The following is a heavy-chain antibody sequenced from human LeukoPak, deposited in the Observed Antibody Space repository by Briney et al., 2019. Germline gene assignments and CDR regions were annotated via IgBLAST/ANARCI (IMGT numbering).Heavy chain of an antibody. CDR2: IESRSSAI. J-gene: IGHJ4*02. CDR1: GLIFRSYT. Sequence: GGSLRLSCAASGLIFRSYTMHWVRQAPGKGLEWVSYIESRSSAINYAESVRGRFTISRDNANNTLFLHMKNLRAEDTAVYYCASLSVNDYWGQGTLVTVSS. CDR3: ASLSVNDY. V-gene: IGHV3-48*04.